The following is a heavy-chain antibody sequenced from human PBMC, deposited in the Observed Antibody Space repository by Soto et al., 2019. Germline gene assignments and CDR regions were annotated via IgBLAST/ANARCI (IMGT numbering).Heavy chain of an antibody. Sequence: QVLLVESGGGVVQPVRSLRLSCAASGFTFSSYGMHWVRQAPGKGLEWVAVIWYDGSNKYYEDSVKGRFTISRDNSKHTLYLQMNSMRAEDTAVYYCARGSPRNTDFDYWGQGTLVTVSS. CDR3: ARGSPRNTDFDY. V-gene: IGHV3-33*01. CDR2: IWYDGSNK. D-gene: IGHD1-1*01. CDR1: GFTFSSYG. J-gene: IGHJ4*02.